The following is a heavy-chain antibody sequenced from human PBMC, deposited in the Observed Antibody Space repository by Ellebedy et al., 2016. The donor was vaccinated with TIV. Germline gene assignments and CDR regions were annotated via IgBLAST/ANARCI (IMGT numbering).Heavy chain of an antibody. V-gene: IGHV3-23*01. CDR2: ISDSGVNT. CDR3: ARSRITTFGVVTSFDS. J-gene: IGHJ4*02. Sequence: GGSLTLSXSASGFTFNTYAMSWVRQAPGKGLEWVSGISDSGVNTYEADSVKGRFTISRDNSRNTLFLQMNSLRSEDTAVYFCARSRITTFGVVTSFDSWGQGTLVTVSS. D-gene: IGHD3-3*01. CDR1: GFTFNTYA.